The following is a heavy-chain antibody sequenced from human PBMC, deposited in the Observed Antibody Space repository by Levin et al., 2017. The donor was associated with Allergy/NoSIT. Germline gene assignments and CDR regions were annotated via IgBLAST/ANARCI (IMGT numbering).Heavy chain of an antibody. CDR2: INSDGSRT. V-gene: IGHV3-74*01. Sequence: HPGGSLRLSCATSGFTFSSFWMHWVRQAPGKGLEWVSRINSDGSRTNYADSVKGRFTISRDNAKDTLYLQMNSLRAEDTAIYYCAKDLHILVDYWGQGTLVTVSS. CDR3: AKDLHILVDY. J-gene: IGHJ4*02. CDR1: GFTFSSFW.